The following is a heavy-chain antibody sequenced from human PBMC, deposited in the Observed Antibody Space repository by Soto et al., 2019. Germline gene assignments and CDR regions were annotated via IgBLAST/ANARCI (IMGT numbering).Heavy chain of an antibody. D-gene: IGHD2-2*01. CDR1: GGSFSGYY. V-gene: IGHV4-34*01. J-gene: IGHJ4*02. CDR3: ARESGYCSSTSCPLDY. Sequence: SETLSLTCAVYGGSFSGYYWSWIRQPPGKGLEWIGEINHSGSTNYNPSLKSRVTISVDTSKNQFSLKLSSVTAADTAVYYCARESGYCSSTSCPLDYWGQGTLVTVSS. CDR2: INHSGST.